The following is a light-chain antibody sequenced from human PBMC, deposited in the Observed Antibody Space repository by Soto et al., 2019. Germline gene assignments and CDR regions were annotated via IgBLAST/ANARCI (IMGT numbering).Light chain of an antibody. Sequence: EIVLTQSPGTLSLSPGERATLSCRASQSVSSSYLAWYQQKPGQAPRLLIYGASRRATGIPDRFSGSGSGTAFTPTISRLEPEDFAVYYCQHYGSSPPNTFGQGTKLQIK. CDR2: GAS. CDR1: QSVSSSY. CDR3: QHYGSSPPNT. J-gene: IGKJ2*01. V-gene: IGKV3-20*01.